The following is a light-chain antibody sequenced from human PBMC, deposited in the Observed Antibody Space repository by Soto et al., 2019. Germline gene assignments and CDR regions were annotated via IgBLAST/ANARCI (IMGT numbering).Light chain of an antibody. V-gene: IGKV3-15*01. CDR2: GAS. CDR1: QSVTSN. J-gene: IGKJ1*01. CDR3: QQYNNWPPT. Sequence: EIVITQSPATLSVSPGERATLSCRASQSVTSNLAWYQQKPGHAPRLLIYGASTRATGIPARFSGSGSGTEFTLTISSXQSEDFAVYCCQQYNNWPPTFGQGTKVDTK.